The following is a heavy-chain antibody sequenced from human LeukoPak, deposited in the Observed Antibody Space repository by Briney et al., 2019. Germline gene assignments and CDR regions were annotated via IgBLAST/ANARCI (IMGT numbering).Heavy chain of an antibody. D-gene: IGHD1-26*01. Sequence: GGSLRLSCEASGFTFTKFWMSWVRQAPGKGLEWVANIQEDGKKENYVDSVRGRFTISRDNAKNSIYLQMNSLRVEDTAVYYCAGALPRIVLIDAFEIWGQGTMVTVSS. J-gene: IGHJ3*02. CDR3: AGALPRIVLIDAFEI. CDR2: IQEDGKKE. V-gene: IGHV3-7*01. CDR1: GFTFTKFW.